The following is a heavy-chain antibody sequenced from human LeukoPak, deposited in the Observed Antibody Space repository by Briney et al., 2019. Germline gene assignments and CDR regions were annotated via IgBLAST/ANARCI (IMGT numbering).Heavy chain of an antibody. V-gene: IGHV4-30-4*08. CDR3: ARAEGIAADAYTFDY. D-gene: IGHD6-13*01. Sequence: PSETLSLTCTVSGGSISSGDYYWSWIRQPPGKGLEWIGYIYYSGSTYYNPSLKRRVTISVDTSKNQFSLKLSSVTAADTAVYYCARAEGIAADAYTFDYWGQGTLVTVSS. CDR2: IYYSGST. CDR1: GGSISSGDYY. J-gene: IGHJ4*02.